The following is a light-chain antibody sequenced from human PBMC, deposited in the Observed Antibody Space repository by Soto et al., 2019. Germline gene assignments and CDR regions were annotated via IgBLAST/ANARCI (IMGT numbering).Light chain of an antibody. CDR2: DVS. CDR3: SSYTSSLYV. J-gene: IGLJ1*01. Sequence: QSALTQPASVSGSPGQSITISCTGTSSDVGSYNLVSWYQQHPGKAPKLMIYDVSNRPSGVSNRFSGSKSGNTASLTISGLQAEDEADYYCSSYTSSLYVFGTGTKLTVL. CDR1: SSDVGSYNL. V-gene: IGLV2-14*02.